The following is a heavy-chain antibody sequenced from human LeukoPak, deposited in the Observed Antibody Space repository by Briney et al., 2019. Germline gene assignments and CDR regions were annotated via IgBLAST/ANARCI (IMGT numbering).Heavy chain of an antibody. CDR1: GFTFSHYG. CDR2: ITADSSPM. CDR3: ARDSWSGYYDGFDI. J-gene: IGHJ3*02. D-gene: IGHD3-3*01. V-gene: IGHV3-48*01. Sequence: RPGGSLRLSCAASGFTFSHYGMNWVRQAPGKGLEWASYITADSSPMFYADSVKGRFTISRDNAKNSVSLQMNSLRVEDTAVYYCARDSWSGYYDGFDIWGQGTMVTVSS.